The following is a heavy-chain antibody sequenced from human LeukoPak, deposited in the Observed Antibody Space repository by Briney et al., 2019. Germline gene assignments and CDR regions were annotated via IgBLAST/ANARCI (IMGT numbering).Heavy chain of an antibody. Sequence: PGGSLRLSCAGTGFIFSSYAMHWVRQAPGKGLEWVAVISYDGNTRFYADSVKGRFTISRDNSKNTVFLQMNSLRAEDTAVYYCAREFKIVGSSPLDYWGQGTLVTVSS. CDR2: ISYDGNTR. CDR3: AREFKIVGSSPLDY. V-gene: IGHV3-30*01. CDR1: GFIFSSYA. J-gene: IGHJ4*02. D-gene: IGHD1-26*01.